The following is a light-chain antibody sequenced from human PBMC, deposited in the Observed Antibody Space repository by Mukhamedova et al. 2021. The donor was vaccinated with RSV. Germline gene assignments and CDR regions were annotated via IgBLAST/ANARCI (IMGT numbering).Light chain of an antibody. Sequence: WYQRRVHGKAPKLLIYAASSLQGGVPSRFSGSGFGTDFSLTISSLQPEDFATYSCQGANTFPLTFGGGTRVEI. CDR3: QGANTFPLT. V-gene: IGKV1-12*01. CDR2: AAS. J-gene: IGKJ4*01.